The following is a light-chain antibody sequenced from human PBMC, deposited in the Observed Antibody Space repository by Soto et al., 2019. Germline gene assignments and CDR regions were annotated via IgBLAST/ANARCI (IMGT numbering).Light chain of an antibody. J-gene: IGLJ1*01. CDR3: KVWASTAEFFV. V-gene: IGLV3-21*02. CDR1: KIGSKI. Sequence: SGERTQPPWVSVAPGQTSKITCGGDKIGSKIVHWYKQRPGQAPVAVVFDATDRPSGIPDRISASRYGDTATLTISRVDAGDEADYYCKVWASTAEFFVFGSGTKVTVL. CDR2: DAT.